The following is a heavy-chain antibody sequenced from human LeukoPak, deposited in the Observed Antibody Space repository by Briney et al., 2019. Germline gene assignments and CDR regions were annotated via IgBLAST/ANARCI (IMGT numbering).Heavy chain of an antibody. CDR3: AKGDSFGSGSYFHY. J-gene: IGHJ4*02. Sequence: GGSLRLSCAASGFTVSSNYMSWVRQAPGKGLEWVSTLSGNGGHTYSADSVKGRFTISRDNSKNTLYLQMSSLRAEDTAVYYCAKGDSFGSGSYFHYWGRGTLVTVSS. V-gene: IGHV3-23*01. D-gene: IGHD3-10*01. CDR2: LSGNGGHT. CDR1: GFTVSSNY.